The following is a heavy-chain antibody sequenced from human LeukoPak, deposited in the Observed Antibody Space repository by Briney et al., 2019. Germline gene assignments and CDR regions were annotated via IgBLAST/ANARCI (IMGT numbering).Heavy chain of an antibody. CDR2: ITNDGSST. CDR1: GFTFSSFG. D-gene: IGHD3-9*01. CDR3: AKEPHILTGYYTDYFDS. J-gene: IGHJ4*02. V-gene: IGHV3-74*01. Sequence: GGTLRLSCAASGFTFSSFGMSWVRQAPGKGLVWVSRITNDGSSTSHADSVKGRFTISRDNAKNTLCLQMNSLRAEDTAVYFCAKEPHILTGYYTDYFDSWGQGTLVTVSS.